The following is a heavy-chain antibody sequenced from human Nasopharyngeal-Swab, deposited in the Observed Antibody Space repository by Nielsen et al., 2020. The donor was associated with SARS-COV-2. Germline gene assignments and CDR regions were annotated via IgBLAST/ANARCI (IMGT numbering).Heavy chain of an antibody. CDR1: GFTFSDYY. D-gene: IGHD2-21*02. CDR3: ASDLAYCGGDCYGNAFDI. Sequence: GGSLRLSCAASGFTFSDYYMSWIRQAPGKGLEWVSYISSSGSIIYYADSVKGRFTISRDNAKNSLYLQMNSLRAEDTAVYYCASDLAYCGGDCYGNAFDIWGQGTMVTVSS. CDR2: ISSSGSII. J-gene: IGHJ3*02. V-gene: IGHV3-11*04.